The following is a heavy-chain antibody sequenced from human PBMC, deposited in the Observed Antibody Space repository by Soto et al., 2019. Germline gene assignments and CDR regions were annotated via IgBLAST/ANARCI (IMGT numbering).Heavy chain of an antibody. J-gene: IGHJ1*01. V-gene: IGHV4-30-4*01. CDR1: GGSISSDDYY. D-gene: IGHD3-22*01. CDR2: IHSSGSI. Sequence: QVQLQESGPGQVQPSKTLSLTCTVSGGSISSDDYYWSWIRQAPGRGLEWIGYIHSSGSIYYNPSRNSRATMSIDTARNHFSLKVSAVTVADTAVYYCARDLDGLHDDNSGPYPRPGWGQGTLVTVSS. CDR3: ARDLDGLHDDNSGPYPRPG.